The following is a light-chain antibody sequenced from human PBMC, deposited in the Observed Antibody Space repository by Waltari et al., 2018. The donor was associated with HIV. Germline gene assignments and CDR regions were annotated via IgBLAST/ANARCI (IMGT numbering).Light chain of an antibody. CDR1: QSISNW. CDR2: KAS. CDR3: QQYNSYWT. J-gene: IGKJ1*01. Sequence: DIQMTQSPSTLSASVGDRVTITCRASQSISNWLAWYQQKPGKAPKLLIYKASSLQSGAPSSFSGSGYGTEFTLTISSLQPDDFATYYCQQYNSYWTYGQGTKVEIK. V-gene: IGKV1-5*03.